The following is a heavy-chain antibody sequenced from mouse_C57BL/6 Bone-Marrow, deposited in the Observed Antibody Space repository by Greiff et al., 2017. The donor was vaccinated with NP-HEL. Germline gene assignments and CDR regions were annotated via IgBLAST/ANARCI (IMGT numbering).Heavy chain of an antibody. J-gene: IGHJ1*03. CDR1: GYTFTSYW. CDR3: AREGGNWYFDV. Sequence: VQLQQLEAELVKPGASVKLSCKASGYTFTSYWMHWVKQRPGQGLEWIGMIHPNSGSTNYNEKFKSKATLTVDKSSSTDYMQLSSLTSEDSAVYYCAREGGNWYFDVWGTGTTVTVSS. D-gene: IGHD2-1*01. V-gene: IGHV1-64*01. CDR2: IHPNSGST.